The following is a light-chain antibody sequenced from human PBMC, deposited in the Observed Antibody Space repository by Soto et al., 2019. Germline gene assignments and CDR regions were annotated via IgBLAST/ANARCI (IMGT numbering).Light chain of an antibody. CDR2: WAS. CDR3: QQYYRIPLT. V-gene: IGKV4-1*01. CDR1: QSVLYSSNNKNY. J-gene: IGKJ4*01. Sequence: DIVMTQSPDSLAVSLGERATINCKSSQSVLYSSNNKNYLAWYQQKPGQPPKLLIYWASIRESGVPDRFSGSGSGTDFTLTISSLQAEDVAVYYCQQYYRIPLTFGGGTKVEIK.